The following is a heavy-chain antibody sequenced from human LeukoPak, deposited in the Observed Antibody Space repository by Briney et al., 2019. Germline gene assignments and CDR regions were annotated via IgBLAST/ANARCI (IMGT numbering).Heavy chain of an antibody. CDR2: ISWNSGSI. CDR1: GFTFDDYA. Sequence: SLRLPCAASGFTFDDYAMHWVRQAPGKGLEWVSGISWNSGSIGYADSVKGRFTISRDNAENSLYLQMNSLGAEDTALYYCAKDPTVTTTGGAFDIWGQGTMVTVSS. V-gene: IGHV3-9*01. D-gene: IGHD4-17*01. J-gene: IGHJ3*02. CDR3: AKDPTVTTTGGAFDI.